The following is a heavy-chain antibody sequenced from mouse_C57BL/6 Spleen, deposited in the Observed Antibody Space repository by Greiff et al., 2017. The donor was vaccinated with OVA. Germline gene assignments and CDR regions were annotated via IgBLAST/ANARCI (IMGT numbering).Heavy chain of an antibody. CDR3: ARQTTVVAPFDY. CDR1: GYTFTSYW. J-gene: IGHJ2*01. D-gene: IGHD1-1*01. Sequence: QVQLQQSGTELVKPGASVKLSCKASGYTFTSYWMHWVKQRPGQGLEWIGNINPSNGGTNYNEKFKSKATLTVDKSSSTAYMQLSSLTSEDSAVYYCARQTTVVAPFDYWGQGTTLTVSS. CDR2: INPSNGGT. V-gene: IGHV1-53*01.